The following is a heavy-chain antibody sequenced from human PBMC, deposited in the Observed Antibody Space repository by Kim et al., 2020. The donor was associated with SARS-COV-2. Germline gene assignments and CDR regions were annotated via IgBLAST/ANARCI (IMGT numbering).Heavy chain of an antibody. CDR2: ISIGSSPI. CDR3: VRGNEGVGYYYYGMDV. V-gene: IGHV3-48*04. Sequence: GGSLRLFCAASGFSFGKYSMNWVRQAPGKGLEWVSYISIGSSPIYHGDSVKGRFTISRDDAKNSLYLQMNSLRAEDSAVYYCVRGNEGVGYYYYGMDVWGQGTTVTVSS. J-gene: IGHJ6*02. CDR1: GFSFGKYS. D-gene: IGHD1-1*01.